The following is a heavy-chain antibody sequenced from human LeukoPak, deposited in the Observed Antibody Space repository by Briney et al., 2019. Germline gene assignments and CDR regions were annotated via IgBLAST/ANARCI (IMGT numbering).Heavy chain of an antibody. CDR1: GGSISSSSYY. V-gene: IGHV4-39*01. J-gene: IGHJ4*02. Sequence: PSGTLSLTCTVSGGSISSSSYYWGWVRQPPGKGLEWVGIVYYSGSTYHNPSLKGRVTISVDTSKNQFSLKLTSVTAADTAVYYCARLATQWLVFDYWGQGALVTVSS. D-gene: IGHD6-19*01. CDR2: VYYSGST. CDR3: ARLATQWLVFDY.